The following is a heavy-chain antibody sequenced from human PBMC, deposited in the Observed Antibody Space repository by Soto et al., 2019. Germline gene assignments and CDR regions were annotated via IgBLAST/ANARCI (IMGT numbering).Heavy chain of an antibody. CDR1: GGSITSYD. CDR3: ARCYEAVGYDFWSGYYRGDYYYYYMDV. Sequence: SETLSLSCSVAGGSITSYDGSLILQPPGKGLEWIGYIYYSGSTNYNPSLKSRVTISVDTSKNQFSLKLSSVTAADTAVYYCARCYEAVGYDFWSGYYRGDYYYYYMDVWGKGTTVTVSS. V-gene: IGHV4-59*08. CDR2: IYYSGST. D-gene: IGHD3-3*01. J-gene: IGHJ6*03.